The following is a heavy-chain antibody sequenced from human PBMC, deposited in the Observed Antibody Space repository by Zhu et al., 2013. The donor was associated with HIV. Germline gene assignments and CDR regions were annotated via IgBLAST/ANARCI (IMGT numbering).Heavy chain of an antibody. V-gene: IGHV3-7*03. D-gene: IGHD2-21*02. J-gene: IGHJ5*02. CDR1: GFTFSSYW. CDR2: IKQDGSEK. CDR3: ARLRDSSHSTWFDP. Sequence: VQLVESGGGLVQPGGSLRLSCAASGFTFSSYWMSWVRQAPGKGLEWVANIKQDGSEKYYVDSVKGRFTISRDNAKNSLYLQMNSLRAEDMAIYFCARLRDSSHSTWFDPWGQGTLVTVSS.